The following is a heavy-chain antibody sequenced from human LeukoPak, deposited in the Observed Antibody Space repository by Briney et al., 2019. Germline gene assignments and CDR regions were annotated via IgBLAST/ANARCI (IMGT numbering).Heavy chain of an antibody. J-gene: IGHJ5*02. Sequence: ASVKVSCKASGYTFTSYDINCVRQPTGQGLEGMGWMNPNSGNTGYAQKFQGRVTMTRNTSISTAYMELSRLRSEDTAVYYCARGHRRGYSGYDSPDPWGQGPLVSVSS. CDR1: GYTFTSYD. V-gene: IGHV1-8*01. CDR2: MNPNSGNT. CDR3: ARGHRRGYSGYDSPDP. D-gene: IGHD5-12*01.